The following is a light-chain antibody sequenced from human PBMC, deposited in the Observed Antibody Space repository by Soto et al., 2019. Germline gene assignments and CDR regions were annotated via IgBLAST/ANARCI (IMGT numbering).Light chain of an antibody. CDR1: QNINSRY. J-gene: IGKJ3*01. Sequence: EIVLTQSPGTLSLSPGERATLSCRASQNINSRYLASYQQKPGQAPRLLIYGASSRATGIPDRFSGSGSGTDFTLTISRLEPEDFAVYYCQQFGSSPGFTFGPGTKVDIK. V-gene: IGKV3-20*01. CDR2: GAS. CDR3: QQFGSSPGFT.